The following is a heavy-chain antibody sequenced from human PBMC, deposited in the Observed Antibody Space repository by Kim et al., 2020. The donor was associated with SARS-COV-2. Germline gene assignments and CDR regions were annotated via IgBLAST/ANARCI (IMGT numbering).Heavy chain of an antibody. CDR2: T. Sequence: TYYNPSLESRVTLSVDTSKIQFSLKLSSVTAADTAVYYCARGYYYPRGDYWGQGTLVTVSS. D-gene: IGHD3-22*01. CDR3: ARGYYYPRGDY. J-gene: IGHJ4*02. V-gene: IGHV4-30-2*05.